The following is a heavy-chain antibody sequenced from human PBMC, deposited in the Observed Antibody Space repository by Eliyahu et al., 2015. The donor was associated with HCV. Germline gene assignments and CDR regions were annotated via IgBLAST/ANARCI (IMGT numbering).Heavy chain of an antibody. D-gene: IGHD2-15*01. V-gene: IGHV1-69*04. J-gene: IGHJ3*02. CDR1: GGXFSSYA. CDR2: IIPILGIA. CDR3: ARVGGALGSWRLADAFDI. Sequence: QVQLVQSGAEVKKPGSSVKVSCKASGGXFSSYAISWVRQAPGQGLEWMGRIIPILGIANYAQKFQGRVTITADKSTSTAYMELSSLRSEDTAVYYCARVGGALGSWRLADAFDIWGQGTMVTVSS.